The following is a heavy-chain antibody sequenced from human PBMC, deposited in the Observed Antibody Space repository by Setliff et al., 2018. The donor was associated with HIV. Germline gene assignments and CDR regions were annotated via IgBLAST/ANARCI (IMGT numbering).Heavy chain of an antibody. V-gene: IGHV4-59*12. D-gene: IGHD6-13*01. CDR3: ARDEGRATGSWWDQSASWYLDY. CDR2: IYSSGST. J-gene: IGHJ4*01. Sequence: SETLSLTCTVSGGSISSYYWSWIRQPPGKGLEWIGNIYSSGSTNYNPSLKRRVTISVDTSENQFSHTANSVTAADTAMYFCARDEGRATGSWWDQSASWYLDYWGHGILVTVSS. CDR1: GGSISSYY.